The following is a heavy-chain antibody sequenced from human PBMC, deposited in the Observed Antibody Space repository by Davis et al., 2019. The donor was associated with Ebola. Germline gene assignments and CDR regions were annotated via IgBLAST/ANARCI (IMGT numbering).Heavy chain of an antibody. CDR3: ARGTAPTRWAALAY. V-gene: IGHV4-34*01. D-gene: IGHD4-23*01. Sequence: PSETLSLTCAVYDGSFIGYYWTWIRQPPGKGLEWTGEINHRGSTTHNPSLESRVTISVDTSKNQFSLKLTSVGAADTAVYYCARGTAPTRWAALAYWSQGTPVTVSS. J-gene: IGHJ4*02. CDR2: INHRGST. CDR1: DGSFIGYY.